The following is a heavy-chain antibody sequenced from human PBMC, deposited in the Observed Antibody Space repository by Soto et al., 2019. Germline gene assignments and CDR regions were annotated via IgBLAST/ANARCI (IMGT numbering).Heavy chain of an antibody. Sequence: SETLSLTCAVSGGSISSGGYSWSWIRQPPGKGLEWIAYIYHSGSTYYNPSLRSRVTISVDRSKNQFSLKLSSVTAADTAVYYCARWVEVSLDYFDSWGQGTPVT. CDR1: GGSISSGGYS. V-gene: IGHV4-30-2*01. D-gene: IGHD2-15*01. CDR2: IYHSGST. CDR3: ARWVEVSLDYFDS. J-gene: IGHJ4*02.